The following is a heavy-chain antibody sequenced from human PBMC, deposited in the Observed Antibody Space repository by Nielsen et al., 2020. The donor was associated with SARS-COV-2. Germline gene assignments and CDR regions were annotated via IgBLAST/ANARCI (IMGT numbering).Heavy chain of an antibody. CDR1: GFTFDDYA. J-gene: IGHJ3*02. CDR2: ISWNGGST. D-gene: IGHD4-23*01. Sequence: GGSLRLSCAASGFTFDDYAMHWVRQAPGKGLEWVSGISWNGGSTGYADSVKGRFTISRDNSKNTLYLQMNSLRAEDTAVYYCAGGMTTVAIAAFDIWGQGTMVTVSS. CDR3: AGGMTTVAIAAFDI. V-gene: IGHV3-9*01.